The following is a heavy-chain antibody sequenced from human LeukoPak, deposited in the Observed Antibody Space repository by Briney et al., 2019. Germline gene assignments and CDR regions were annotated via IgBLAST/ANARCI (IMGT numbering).Heavy chain of an antibody. D-gene: IGHD1-26*01. CDR3: ANSGSYYYSYMDV. CDR2: ISGGDGST. V-gene: IGHV3-23*01. J-gene: IGHJ6*03. CDR1: AFSFSDYN. Sequence: GGSLRLSCAASAFSFSDYNMNWVRQAPGKGLEWVSTISGGDGSTYYADSVKGRFTISRDNSKNSLYLQMNSLQAEDTAVYYCANSGSYYYSYMDVWGKGTTVTVSS.